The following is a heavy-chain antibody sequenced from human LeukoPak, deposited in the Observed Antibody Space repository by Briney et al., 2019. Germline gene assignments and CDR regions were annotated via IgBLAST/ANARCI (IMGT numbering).Heavy chain of an antibody. CDR3: ARGSYDFWSGQRSPHDQYYYYYYMDV. Sequence: PKASVKVSCKASGGTFSSYAISWVRPAPGQGLEWMGGIIPIFGTANYAQKFQGRVTITADKSTSTAYMELSSLRSEDTAVYYCARGSYDFWSGQRSPHDQYYYYYYMDVWGKGTTVTVSS. CDR2: IIPIFGTA. CDR1: GGTFSSYA. J-gene: IGHJ6*03. D-gene: IGHD3-3*01. V-gene: IGHV1-69*06.